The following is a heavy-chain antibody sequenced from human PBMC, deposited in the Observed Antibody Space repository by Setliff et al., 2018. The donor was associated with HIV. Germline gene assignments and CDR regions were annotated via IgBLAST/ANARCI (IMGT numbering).Heavy chain of an antibody. J-gene: IGHJ5*02. Sequence: SETLSLTCAVYGGSLTGYFWTWIRQSPGKGLEWVGQVNRDGGAHYNPSLKSRVTISVDTSKNQFSLNLSSVIAADTAIYFCARFTVVVFGAGEPSWFDPWGQGILVTVSS. D-gene: IGHD2-15*01. CDR2: VNRDGGA. V-gene: IGHV4-34*01. CDR3: ARFTVVVFGAGEPSWFDP. CDR1: GGSLTGYF.